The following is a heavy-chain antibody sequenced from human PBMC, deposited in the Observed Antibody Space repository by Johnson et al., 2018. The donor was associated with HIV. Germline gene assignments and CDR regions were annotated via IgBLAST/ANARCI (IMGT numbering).Heavy chain of an antibody. CDR3: ARDRGAGSSGAFDI. CDR1: GFTFSSYA. CDR2: ISYDGSNK. D-gene: IGHD6-6*01. V-gene: IGHV3-30*04. Sequence: QVQLVESGGGLVQRGGSLRLSCAASGFTFSSYAMHWVRQAPGKGLEWVAVISYDGSNKYYADSVKGRFTISRDNSKNTLYLQMNSLRAEDTAVYYCARDRGAGSSGAFDIWGQGTMVTVSS. J-gene: IGHJ3*02.